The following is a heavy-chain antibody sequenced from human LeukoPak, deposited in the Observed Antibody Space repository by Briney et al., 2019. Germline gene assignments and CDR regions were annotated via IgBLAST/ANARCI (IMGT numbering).Heavy chain of an antibody. CDR1: GFFFSSYA. CDR3: AKEYYDYLWGSYRDY. V-gene: IGHV3-23*01. Sequence: GGSLRLSCAASGFFFSSYAMSWVRQAPGKGLEWVSAISGSGGSTYYADSVKGRFIISRDNSKNTLYRQMNSLRAEDTAVYYCAKEYYDYLWGSYRDYWGQGTLVTVSS. CDR2: ISGSGGST. J-gene: IGHJ4*02. D-gene: IGHD3-16*01.